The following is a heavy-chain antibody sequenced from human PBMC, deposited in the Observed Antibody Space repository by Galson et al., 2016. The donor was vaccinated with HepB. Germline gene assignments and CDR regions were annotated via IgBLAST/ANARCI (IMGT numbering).Heavy chain of an antibody. D-gene: IGHD6-19*01. CDR1: GFTFTSYA. CDR2: ISSSGTTI. J-gene: IGHJ4*02. V-gene: IGHV3-48*03. CDR3: ARDAPSGWYFDY. Sequence: SLRLSCAASGFTFTSYAMSWVRQAPGKGLEWVAYISSSGTTIYYADSVKGRFTISRDNARKSLYLQMNSLRAEDTAVYYCARDAPSGWYFDYWGQGALVTVSS.